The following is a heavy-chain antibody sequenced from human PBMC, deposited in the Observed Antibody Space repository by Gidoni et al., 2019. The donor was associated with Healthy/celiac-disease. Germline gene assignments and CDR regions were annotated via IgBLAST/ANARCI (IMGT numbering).Heavy chain of an antibody. CDR3: AKPTTHSSSWEFDY. V-gene: IGHV3-23*01. CDR1: FSSYA. J-gene: IGHJ4*02. CDR2: ISGSGGST. Sequence: FSSYAMSWVRQAPGKGLERVSAISGSGGSTYYADSVKGRFTISRDNSKNTLYLQMNSLRAEDTAVYYCAKPTTHSSSWEFDYWGQGTLVTVSS. D-gene: IGHD6-13*01.